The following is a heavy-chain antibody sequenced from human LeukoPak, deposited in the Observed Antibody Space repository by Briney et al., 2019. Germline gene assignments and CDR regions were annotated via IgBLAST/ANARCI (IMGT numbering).Heavy chain of an antibody. CDR3: AKEYTPSSPLGELDS. J-gene: IGHJ4*02. D-gene: IGHD2-15*01. CDR1: GFSFSRYD. CDR2: IRHDETNE. V-gene: IGHV3-30*02. Sequence: GGSLRLSCAASGFSFSRYDIHWVRQAPGKGLEWVALIRHDETNEYYADSVQGRFTISRDTSKNTLYLQMNSLRAEDTAVYYCAKEYTPSSPLGELDSWGQGTLVTVSS.